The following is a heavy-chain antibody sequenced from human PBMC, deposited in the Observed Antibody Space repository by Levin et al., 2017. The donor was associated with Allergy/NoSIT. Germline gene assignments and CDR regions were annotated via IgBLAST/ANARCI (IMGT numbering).Heavy chain of an antibody. V-gene: IGHV2-70*11. J-gene: IGHJ4*02. CDR2: IDWDDDK. D-gene: IGHD6-19*01. Sequence: SGPTLVKPTQTLTLTCTFSGFSLSTSGMCVSWIRQPPGKALEWLARIDWDDDKYYSTSLKTRLTISKDTSKNQVVLTMTNMYPVDTATYYCARIAYSSGWPYFDYWGQGTLVTVSS. CDR1: GFSLSTSGMC. CDR3: ARIAYSSGWPYFDY.